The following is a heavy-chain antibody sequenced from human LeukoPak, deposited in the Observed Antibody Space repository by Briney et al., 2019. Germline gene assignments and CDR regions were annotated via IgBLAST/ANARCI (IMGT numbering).Heavy chain of an antibody. CDR2: INPSDGAT. CDR1: GYTFTNYY. J-gene: IGHJ4*02. CDR3: ARGGIAVAGSFDY. Sequence: ASVNVSCKASGYTFTNYYIHWVRQAPGQGLEWMGIINPSDGATNYAQKLQTRVTLTRDTSTSSVYMEVGSLRSEDTAVYYCARGGIAVAGSFDYWGQGTLVTVSS. V-gene: IGHV1-46*01. D-gene: IGHD6-19*01.